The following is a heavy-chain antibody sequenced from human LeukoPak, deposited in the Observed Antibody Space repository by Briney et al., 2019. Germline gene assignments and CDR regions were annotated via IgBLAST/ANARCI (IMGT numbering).Heavy chain of an antibody. CDR3: AKHHIVVVPAAIDY. V-gene: IGHV3-23*01. Sequence: PGGSLRLSCAASNFTFRSCAMSWLRQAPGKGLEWVSTISGSAGSTYYADSVKGRFAISRDNSKNTLYLQMNSLRAEDTAVYYCAKHHIVVVPAAIDYWGQGTLVTVSS. CDR1: NFTFRSCA. CDR2: ISGSAGST. J-gene: IGHJ4*02. D-gene: IGHD2-2*01.